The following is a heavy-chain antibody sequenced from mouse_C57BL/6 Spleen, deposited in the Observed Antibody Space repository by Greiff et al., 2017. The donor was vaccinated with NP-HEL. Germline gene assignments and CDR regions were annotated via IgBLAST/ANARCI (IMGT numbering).Heavy chain of an antibody. Sequence: DVKLQESGGGLVKPGGSLKLSCAASGFTFSSYAMSWVRQTPEKRLEWVATISDGGSYTYYPDNVKGRFTISIDNAKNNLYLQMSHLTSEDTAMYYGARDKGYCGSSYEGYFDVWGTGTTVTVSS. CDR1: GFTFSSYA. V-gene: IGHV5-4*01. CDR3: ARDKGYCGSSYEGYFDV. J-gene: IGHJ1*03. D-gene: IGHD1-1*01. CDR2: ISDGGSYT.